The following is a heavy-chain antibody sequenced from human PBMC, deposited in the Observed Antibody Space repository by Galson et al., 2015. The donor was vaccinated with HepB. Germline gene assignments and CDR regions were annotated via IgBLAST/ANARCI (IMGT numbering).Heavy chain of an antibody. CDR3: ARGNWNQGEYYYDYYYMDA. CDR2: IKQDGSEK. Sequence: SLRLSCAASEFTFSSYWMSWVRQAPGKGLEWVANIKQDGSEKYYVDSVKGRFTISRDNAKNSLYLQMNSLRAEDTAVYYCARGNWNQGEYYYDYYYMDAWGKGTTFTVSS. D-gene: IGHD1-1*01. CDR1: EFTFSSYW. J-gene: IGHJ6*03. V-gene: IGHV3-7*01.